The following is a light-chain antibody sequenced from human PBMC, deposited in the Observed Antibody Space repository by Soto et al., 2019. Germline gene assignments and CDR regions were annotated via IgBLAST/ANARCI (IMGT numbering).Light chain of an antibody. Sequence: EIVMTQSPDTLSVSPGEGATLSCRASQSVSGDLAWYHHKPGQAPRLLIYGASNRATGIPDRFSGSGSGTDFTLTISRLEPEDFAVYYCQQYGSSGTFGQGTKVDIK. CDR3: QQYGSSGT. CDR1: QSVSGD. J-gene: IGKJ1*01. CDR2: GAS. V-gene: IGKV3-20*01.